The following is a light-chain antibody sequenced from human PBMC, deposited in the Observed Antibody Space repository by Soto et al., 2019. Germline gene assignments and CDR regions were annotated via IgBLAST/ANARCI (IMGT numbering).Light chain of an antibody. J-gene: IGLJ2*01. CDR2: SNN. V-gene: IGLV1-44*01. CDR1: SSNIGSNT. Sequence: QSVLTQPPSASGTPGQRVTISCSGSSSNIGSNTVNWYQQLPGTAPKLLIYSNNQRPSGVPDRFSGSKSGTSASLAISGLQSDDEADYYCAAWDDSLNGVVCGGGTKMT. CDR3: AAWDDSLNGVV.